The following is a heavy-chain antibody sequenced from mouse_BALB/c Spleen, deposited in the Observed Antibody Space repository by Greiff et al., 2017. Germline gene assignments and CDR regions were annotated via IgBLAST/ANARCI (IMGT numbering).Heavy chain of an antibody. CDR1: GFNIKDYY. J-gene: IGHJ3*01. CDR3: ARGDLRPFAY. Sequence: VQLKQSGAELVRPGALVKLSCKASGFNIKDYYMHWVKQRPEQGLEWIGWIDPENGNTIYDPKFQGKASITADTSSNTAYLQLSSLTSEDTAVYYCARGDLRPFAYWGQGTLVTVSA. V-gene: IGHV14-1*02. CDR2: IDPENGNT. D-gene: IGHD1-2*01.